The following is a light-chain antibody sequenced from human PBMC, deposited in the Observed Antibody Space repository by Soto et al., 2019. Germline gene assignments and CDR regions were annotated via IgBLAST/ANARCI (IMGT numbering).Light chain of an antibody. J-gene: IGLJ2*01. V-gene: IGLV2-14*01. Sequence: QSALTQPASVSGSPGQSITISCTGTSSDVGGYNFVSWYQQQPGKAPKLMVYEVTNRPSGVSYRFSGSKSGNTASLTISGLQAEDEADYFCSSYTGSGTLIFGGGTK. CDR3: SSYTGSGTLI. CDR1: SSDVGGYNF. CDR2: EVT.